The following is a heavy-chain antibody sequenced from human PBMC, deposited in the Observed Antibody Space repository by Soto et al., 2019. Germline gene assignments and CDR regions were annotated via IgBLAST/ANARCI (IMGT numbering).Heavy chain of an antibody. Sequence: QVQLVESGGGVVQPGKSLRLSCAASGFTFSTYGMHWVRQAPGKGLEWVAVIWYDGSNKYHGDSLKGRFTISRDNSKNTLYVQINNLRAEDTAVYYCGRDGALGDTAAVDSWGQGTLVTVSS. CDR2: IWYDGSNK. CDR1: GFTFSTYG. D-gene: IGHD5-18*01. CDR3: GRDGALGDTAAVDS. J-gene: IGHJ4*02. V-gene: IGHV3-33*01.